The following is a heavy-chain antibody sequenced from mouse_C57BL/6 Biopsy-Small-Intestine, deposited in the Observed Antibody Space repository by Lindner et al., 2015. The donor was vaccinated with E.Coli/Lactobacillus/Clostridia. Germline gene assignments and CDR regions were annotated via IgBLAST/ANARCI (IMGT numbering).Heavy chain of an antibody. J-gene: IGHJ3*01. V-gene: IGHV1-9*01. CDR1: GYTFTGYW. D-gene: IGHD2-4*01. CDR3: ARDYYDYVPFPY. Sequence: VQLQESGAELMKPGASVKLSCKATGYTFTGYWIEWIKERPGHGLEWIGEIFPGNGSINYNEKFKGNATFTADTSTNTAYMELSSLTAEDSAIYYCARDYYDYVPFPYWGQGTLVTVSA. CDR2: IFPGNGSI.